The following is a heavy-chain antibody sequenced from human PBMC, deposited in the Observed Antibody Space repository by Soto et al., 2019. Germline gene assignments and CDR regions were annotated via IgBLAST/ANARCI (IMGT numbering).Heavy chain of an antibody. CDR1: GGSFTSNNW. CDR2: IYRTGST. CDR3: ASRDPGTSVDY. D-gene: IGHD1-7*01. V-gene: IGHV4-4*02. J-gene: IGHJ4*02. Sequence: QVQLQESGPGLVKPSGTLSLTCAVSGGSFTSNNWWTWVRQPPGQGLEWIGEIYRTGSTNYNPSLKSRVTISLDKSEYQFPLKVTSLTATDTAVYYCASRDPGTSVDYWGQGTLVTVSS.